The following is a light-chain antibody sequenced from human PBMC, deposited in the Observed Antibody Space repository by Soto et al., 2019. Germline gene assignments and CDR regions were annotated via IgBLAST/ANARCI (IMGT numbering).Light chain of an antibody. CDR3: ASWDDRLTVV. J-gene: IGLJ2*01. Sequence: QSVLTQPPSASGTPGQTVTISCSGSSSNIGTGYVYWYQQRPGSAPKFLIYRNSLRPLGVPDRFSGSKSGTSASLAIGGLRSEDEADYYCASWDDRLTVVFGGGTKLTVL. V-gene: IGLV1-47*01. CDR1: SSNIGTGY. CDR2: RNS.